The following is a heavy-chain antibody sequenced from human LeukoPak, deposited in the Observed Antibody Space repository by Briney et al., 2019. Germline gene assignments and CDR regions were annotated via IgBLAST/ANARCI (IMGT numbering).Heavy chain of an antibody. J-gene: IGHJ3*02. V-gene: IGHV4-59*01. Sequence: SETLSLTCTVSGGSISSYYWSWIRQPPGKGLEWIGDIYYSGSTNYNPSLKSRVTISVDTSKNQFSLKLSSVTAADTAVYYCARLWENWGYAFDIWGQGTMVTVSS. CDR1: GGSISSYY. CDR3: ARLWENWGYAFDI. CDR2: IYYSGST. D-gene: IGHD7-27*01.